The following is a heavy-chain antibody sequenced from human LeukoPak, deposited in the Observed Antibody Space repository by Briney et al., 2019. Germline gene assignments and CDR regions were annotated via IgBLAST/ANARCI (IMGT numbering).Heavy chain of an antibody. D-gene: IGHD2-15*01. V-gene: IGHV1-46*01. J-gene: IGHJ4*02. Sequence: ASVKVSCKASGYTFTSYYMHWVRQAPGQGLEWMGIINPSGGSTSYVQKFQGRVTMTRDTSTSTVYMELSSLRSEDTAVYYCAREGGSGGSAYYFDYWGQGTLVTVSS. CDR3: AREGGSGGSAYYFDY. CDR2: INPSGGST. CDR1: GYTFTSYY.